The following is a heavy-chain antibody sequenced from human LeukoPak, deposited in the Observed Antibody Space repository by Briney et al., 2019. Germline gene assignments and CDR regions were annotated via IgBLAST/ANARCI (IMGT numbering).Heavy chain of an antibody. D-gene: IGHD1-26*01. CDR1: GFTFSSYW. J-gene: IGHJ6*02. CDR2: INSDGSST. Sequence: GSLILSCAASGFTFSSYWMHWVRQAPGKGLVWVSRINSDGSSTSYADSVKGRFTISRDNAKNTLYLQMNSLRAEDTAVYYCARSGRYYYYGMDVWGQGTTVTVSS. CDR3: ARSGRYYYYGMDV. V-gene: IGHV3-74*01.